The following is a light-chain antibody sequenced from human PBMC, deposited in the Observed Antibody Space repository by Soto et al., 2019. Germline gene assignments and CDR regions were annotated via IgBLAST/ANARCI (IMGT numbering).Light chain of an antibody. Sequence: QSVLTQPPSASGSPGQSVTISCSGTSSDIGAYNYVSWYQQHPGKAPKLLISEVTKRPSGVPDRFSGSKSGNTASLTVSGLQGDDEADYDCSSYGGNNNYVIFGGGTQLTVL. J-gene: IGLJ2*01. CDR2: EVT. CDR1: SSDIGAYNY. V-gene: IGLV2-8*01. CDR3: SSYGGNNNYVI.